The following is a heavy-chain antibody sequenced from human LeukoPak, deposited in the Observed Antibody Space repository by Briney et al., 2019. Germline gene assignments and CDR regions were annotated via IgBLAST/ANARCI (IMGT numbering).Heavy chain of an antibody. D-gene: IGHD6-19*01. V-gene: IGHV3-7*01. CDR3: AREGNSSGWYLGAFDI. CDR1: GFTFSSYW. CDR2: IKQDGSEN. Sequence: PGGSLRLSCAASGFTFSSYWMSWVRQAPGKGLEWVATIKQDGSENHYVDSVKGRFTISRDNAKSSLYLQMISLRAEDTAVYYCAREGNSSGWYLGAFDIWGQGTMVTVSS. J-gene: IGHJ3*02.